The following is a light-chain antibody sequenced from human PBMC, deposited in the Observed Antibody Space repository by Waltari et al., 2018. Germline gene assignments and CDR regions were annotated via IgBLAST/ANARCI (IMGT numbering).Light chain of an antibody. V-gene: IGKV3-20*01. J-gene: IGKJ1*01. CDR2: GAS. Sequence: EVVLTQSPGTLSLSPGETATLSCRASQNIGRYLVWYQQKSGQAPRLLIYGASTRATGIPDRFSGSGSGTDFSLTISRLEAEDFAVYYGQNHERLPATFGQGTKVEIK. CDR1: QNIGRY. CDR3: QNHERLPAT.